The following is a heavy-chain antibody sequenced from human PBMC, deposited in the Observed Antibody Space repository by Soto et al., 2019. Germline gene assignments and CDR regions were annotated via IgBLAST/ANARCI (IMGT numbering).Heavy chain of an antibody. V-gene: IGHV1-18*01. CDR1: GYTFTSYG. CDR3: AREAHQYYYDSSGYYYSPWFDP. Sequence: GASVKVSCKASGYTFTSYGISWVRQAPGQGLEWMGWISAYNGNTNYAQKLQGRVTMTTDTSASTAYMELRSLRSDDTAVYYCAREAHQYYYDSSGYYYSPWFDPWGQGTLVTVSS. D-gene: IGHD3-22*01. J-gene: IGHJ5*02. CDR2: ISAYNGNT.